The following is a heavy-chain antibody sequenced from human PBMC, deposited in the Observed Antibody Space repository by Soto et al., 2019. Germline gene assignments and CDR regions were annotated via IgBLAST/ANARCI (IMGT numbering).Heavy chain of an antibody. D-gene: IGHD2-2*02. CDR3: ARETVPPSYHYYDC. Sequence: EVQPVETGGGLIQPGGSLRLSCAASGFTVSSSYMSWVRQAPGRGLEWVSTIFSGGTTHYADSVQGRFIISRDSSKNTLFLQLNSLRAEDTAIYYCARETVPPSYHYYDCWGQGTQVTVSS. CDR1: GFTVSSSY. V-gene: IGHV3-53*02. CDR2: IFSGGTT. J-gene: IGHJ4*02.